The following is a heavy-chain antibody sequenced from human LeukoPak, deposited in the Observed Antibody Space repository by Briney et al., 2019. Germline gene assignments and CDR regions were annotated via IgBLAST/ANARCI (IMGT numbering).Heavy chain of an antibody. V-gene: IGHV4-4*07. CDR2: IYTSGST. CDR3: ARDHYPSRAFDI. J-gene: IGHJ3*02. Sequence: SETLSLTCTVSGGSISGYYWSWIRQPAGKGLEWIGRIYTSGSTNYNPSLKSRVTMSVDTSKNQFSLKLSSVTAADTAVYYCARDHYPSRAFDIWGQGTMVTVSS. D-gene: IGHD1-26*01. CDR1: GGSISGYY.